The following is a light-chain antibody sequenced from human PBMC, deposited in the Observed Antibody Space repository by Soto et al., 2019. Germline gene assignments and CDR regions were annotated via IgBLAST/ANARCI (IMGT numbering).Light chain of an antibody. CDR2: EVN. Sequence: QSALTQPPSASGSPGQSVTISCTGTSSDIGTYNYVSWYQHHPGRPPKLMISEVNKRPSGVPDRFSGSKSGNTASLTISGFQAEDEADYYCGAYAGIDYYVFGSGNKLTVL. V-gene: IGLV2-8*01. J-gene: IGLJ1*01. CDR1: SSDIGTYNY. CDR3: GAYAGIDYYV.